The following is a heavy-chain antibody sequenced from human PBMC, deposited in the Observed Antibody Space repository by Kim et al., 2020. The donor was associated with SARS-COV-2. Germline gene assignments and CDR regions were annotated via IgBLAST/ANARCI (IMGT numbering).Heavy chain of an antibody. CDR3: ASAVYGSGSYYFDS. CDR2: IGYDGNKK. D-gene: IGHD3-10*01. V-gene: IGHV3-30*02. Sequence: GGSLRLSCAASGFTFSSYGMHWVRQAPGKGLEWVAFIGYDGNKKYYGDSVKGRFTISRDNSKNTLYLQINSLRAEDTAVYYCASAVYGSGSYYFDSWGQGTLVTVSS. J-gene: IGHJ4*02. CDR1: GFTFSSYG.